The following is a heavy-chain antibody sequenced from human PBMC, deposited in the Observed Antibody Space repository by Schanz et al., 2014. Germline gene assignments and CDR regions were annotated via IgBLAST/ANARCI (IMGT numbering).Heavy chain of an antibody. D-gene: IGHD4-17*01. CDR2: IYDRGST. Sequence: QVQLQESGPGLVKPSETLSLTCTVPSDSISHYYLSWIRQPPGKELEWVAFIYDRGSTSYNPSLNSRVTISLDPAKTHFPLKLTSVTAADTAVYYCARHRVYGAFDLWGQGTLVTVSS. V-gene: IGHV4-59*08. CDR3: ARHRVYGAFDL. CDR1: SDSISHYY. J-gene: IGHJ4*02.